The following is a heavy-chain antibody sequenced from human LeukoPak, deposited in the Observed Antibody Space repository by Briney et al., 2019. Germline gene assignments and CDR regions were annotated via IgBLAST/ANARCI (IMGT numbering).Heavy chain of an antibody. CDR2: INHSGST. J-gene: IGHJ5*02. CDR3: ARRRAKKNVGVDP. CDR1: GGSFSGYY. Sequence: SSETLSLTCAVYGGSFSGYYWSWIRQPPGKGLEWIGEINHSGSTNYNPSLKSRVIISVDTSKNQFSLKLSSVTAADTAVYYCARRRAKKNVGVDPWGQGTLVTVSS. V-gene: IGHV4-34*01. D-gene: IGHD3-16*01.